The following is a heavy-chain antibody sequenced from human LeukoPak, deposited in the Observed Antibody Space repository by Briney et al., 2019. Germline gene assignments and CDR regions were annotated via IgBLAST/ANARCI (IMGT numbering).Heavy chain of an antibody. J-gene: IGHJ4*02. Sequence: PSETLSLTCTVSGGSLSSYYWSWIRQPPGKGLEWIGYIYYSGSTNYNPSLKSRVTISVDTSKNQFSLKLSSVTAADTAVYYCARGYGCSGGSCYSMDFDYWGQGTLVTVSS. V-gene: IGHV4-59*01. CDR1: GGSLSSYY. D-gene: IGHD2-15*01. CDR3: ARGYGCSGGSCYSMDFDY. CDR2: IYYSGST.